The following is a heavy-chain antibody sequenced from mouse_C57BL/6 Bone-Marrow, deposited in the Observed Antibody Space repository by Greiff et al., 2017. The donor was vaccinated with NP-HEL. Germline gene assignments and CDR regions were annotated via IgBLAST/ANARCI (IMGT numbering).Heavy chain of an antibody. CDR1: GYTFTSYW. CDR2: IHPNSGST. D-gene: IGHD1-1*01. J-gene: IGHJ3*01. CDR3: ARSYYGSSPAY. Sequence: VQLQQPGAELVKPGASVKLSCKASGYTFTSYWMHWVKQRPGQGLEWIGMIHPNSGSTNYNEKFKSKATLTVDKSSSTAYMQLSSLTSEDSAVYYCARSYYGSSPAYWGQGTLVTVSA. V-gene: IGHV1-64*01.